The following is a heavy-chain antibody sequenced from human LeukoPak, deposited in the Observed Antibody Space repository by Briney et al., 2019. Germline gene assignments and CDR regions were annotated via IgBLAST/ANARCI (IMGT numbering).Heavy chain of an antibody. CDR3: ARGRGGSLDY. Sequence: ASVKVSCKASGYTFTGYYMHWLRQAPGQGLEWMGRIIPIFGTANYAQKFQGRVTITTDESTSTAYMELSSLRSEDTAVYYCARGRGGSLDYWGQGTLVTVSS. J-gene: IGHJ4*02. D-gene: IGHD3-10*01. V-gene: IGHV1-69*05. CDR2: IIPIFGTA. CDR1: GYTFTGYY.